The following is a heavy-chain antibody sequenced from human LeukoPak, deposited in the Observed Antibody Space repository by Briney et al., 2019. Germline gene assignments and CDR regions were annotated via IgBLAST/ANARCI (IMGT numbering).Heavy chain of an antibody. CDR1: GLTFSDYW. V-gene: IGHV3-7*01. CDR3: VTNWHYRFDY. D-gene: IGHD1-7*01. Sequence: GGSLRLSCAASGLTFSDYWMSWARQAPGKGLEWVANIKGDGTEKFYVDSVKGRFTISRDNAKNSLYLQMNSLRVEDTAVYYCVTNWHYRFDYWGQGTLVTVSS. CDR2: IKGDGTEK. J-gene: IGHJ4*02.